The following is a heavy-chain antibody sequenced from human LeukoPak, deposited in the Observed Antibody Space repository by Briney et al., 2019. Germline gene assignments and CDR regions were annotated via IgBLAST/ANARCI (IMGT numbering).Heavy chain of an antibody. CDR1: GFTFSGSA. D-gene: IGHD3-3*01. CDR2: IRSKANSYAT. CDR3: TRSNALRYYDFWSGYDAFDI. J-gene: IGHJ3*02. V-gene: IGHV3-73*01. Sequence: GGSLRLSCAASGFTFSGSAMHWVRQASGKGLEWVGRIRSKANSYATAYAASVKGRFTISRDDSKNTAYLQMNSLKTEDTAVYYCTRSNALRYYDFWSGYDAFDIWGQGTMVTVSS.